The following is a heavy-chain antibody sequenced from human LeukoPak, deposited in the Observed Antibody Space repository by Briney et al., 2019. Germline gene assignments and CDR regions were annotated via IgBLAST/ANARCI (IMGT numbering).Heavy chain of an antibody. V-gene: IGHV1-18*01. CDR1: GYTFTSYG. D-gene: IGHD2-15*01. Sequence: GASVKVSCKASGYTFTSYGISWVRQAPGQGGEGMGWISAYNGNTNYAQKLHGRVTMTTDTPTSTAYIDLRSLRSDDTAVYYCARENPDIVVVVAATPGWFDPWGQGTLVTVSS. CDR2: ISAYNGNT. J-gene: IGHJ5*02. CDR3: ARENPDIVVVVAATPGWFDP.